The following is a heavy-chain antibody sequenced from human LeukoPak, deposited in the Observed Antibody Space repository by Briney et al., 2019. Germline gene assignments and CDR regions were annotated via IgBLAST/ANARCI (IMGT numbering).Heavy chain of an antibody. CDR3: ARGLFYFDY. Sequence: GSLRLSCAGSGFTFSTYWMSWVRQAPGKGLDWVANIKQDGTDKYYADSVKGRFTISRDNAKNSLYLQMNSLRAEDTAVYYCARGLFYFDYWGQGTLVTVSS. CDR2: IKQDGTDK. V-gene: IGHV3-7*03. J-gene: IGHJ4*02. CDR1: GFTFSTYW.